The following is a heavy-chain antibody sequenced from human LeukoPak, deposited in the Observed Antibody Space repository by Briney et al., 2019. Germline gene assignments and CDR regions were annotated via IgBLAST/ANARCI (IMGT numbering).Heavy chain of an antibody. CDR3: AGATFQPGLIDS. Sequence: KSGGSLRLSYAASGFTFSLYAMSCVRQPPGKGLEWLSYINDDSSDIHYADSVRGRFTISRDNTRNTLHLQLNSLEAEDTAVYYCAGATFQPGLIDSWGQGTLVIVSS. J-gene: IGHJ4*02. CDR2: INDDSSDI. D-gene: IGHD2-2*01. CDR1: GFTFSLYA. V-gene: IGHV3-21*05.